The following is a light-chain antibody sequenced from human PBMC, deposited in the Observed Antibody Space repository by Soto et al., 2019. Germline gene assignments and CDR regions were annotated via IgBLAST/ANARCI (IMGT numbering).Light chain of an antibody. J-gene: IGKJ3*01. Sequence: EIVLTQSPGTLSLSPGERATLSCRASQSVSSSYLAWYQQKPGQAPRLLIYGASSRATGIPDRFSGSGSGKDFTPTISRLEPEDFPVYYCQQYGSSPIFTFGPGTKVDIK. CDR1: QSVSSSY. V-gene: IGKV3-20*01. CDR2: GAS. CDR3: QQYGSSPIFT.